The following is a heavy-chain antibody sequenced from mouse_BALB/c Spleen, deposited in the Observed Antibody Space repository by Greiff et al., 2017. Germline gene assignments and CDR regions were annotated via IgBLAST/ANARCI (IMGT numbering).Heavy chain of an antibody. V-gene: IGHV3-8*02. J-gene: IGHJ4*01. CDR1: GDSITSGY. CDR2: ISYSGST. D-gene: IGHD2-4*01. Sequence: EVKLQESGPSLVKPSQTLSLTCSVTGDSITSGYWNWIRKFPGNKLEYMGYISYSGSTYYNPSLKSRISITRDTSKNQYYLQLNSVTTEDTATYYCAREVDDYDRGATYAMDYWGQGTSVTVSS. CDR3: AREVDDYDRGATYAMDY.